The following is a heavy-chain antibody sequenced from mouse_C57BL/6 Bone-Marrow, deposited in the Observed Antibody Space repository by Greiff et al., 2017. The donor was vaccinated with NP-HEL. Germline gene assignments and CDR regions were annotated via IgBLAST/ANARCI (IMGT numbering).Heavy chain of an antibody. V-gene: IGHV14-2*01. CDR3: ARNYGSGGYFDY. Sequence: VQLQQSGAELVKPGASVKLSCTASGFNIKDYYMHWVKQRTEQGLEWIGRIDPEDGETTSAPKFQGKATITADTSSNTAYLQLSSLTSEDTAVYYCARNYGSGGYFDYWGQGTTLTVSS. J-gene: IGHJ2*01. CDR2: IDPEDGET. D-gene: IGHD1-1*01. CDR1: GFNIKDYY.